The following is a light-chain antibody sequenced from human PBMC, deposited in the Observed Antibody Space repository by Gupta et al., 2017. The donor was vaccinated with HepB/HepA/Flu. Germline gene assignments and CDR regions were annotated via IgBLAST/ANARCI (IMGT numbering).Light chain of an antibody. CDR3: AAWDTSLNVVV. CDR2: YND. Sequence: XVXTXSPSVSXXXGXRVTXSCSXSSSNVARNNVNWYQQVPGTAPKLLIYYNDERPSGVPDRFSGSKSGTSASLAISGLQSEDEADYYCAAWDTSLNVVVFGGGTKLTVL. J-gene: IGLJ2*01. V-gene: IGLV1-44*01. CDR1: SSNVARNN.